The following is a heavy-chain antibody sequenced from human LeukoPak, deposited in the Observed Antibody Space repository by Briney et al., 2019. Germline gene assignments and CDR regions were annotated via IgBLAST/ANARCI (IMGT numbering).Heavy chain of an antibody. CDR2: INWNGGST. V-gene: IGHV3-20*04. CDR3: ARDKGGGFGEAFDI. CDR1: GFTFDDYG. D-gene: IGHD3-16*01. J-gene: IGHJ3*02. Sequence: PGGSLRLSCAASGFTFDDYGMSWVRQAPGKGLEWVSGINWNGGSTGYADSVKGRFTISRDNAKNSLYLQMNSLRAEDTALYYCARDKGGGFGEAFDIWGQGTMVTVSS.